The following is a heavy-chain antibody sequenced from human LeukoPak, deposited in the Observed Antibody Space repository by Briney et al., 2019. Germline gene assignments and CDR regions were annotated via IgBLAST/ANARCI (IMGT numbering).Heavy chain of an antibody. D-gene: IGHD6-13*01. CDR3: ARDLLYSSPGFDY. Sequence: PSQTLSLTCTVSGGSISSGDFCWSWIRQPPGKGLEWIGYIYYSGSTYYNPSLKSRVTISVDTSKNPFSLKLSSVTAADTAVYYCARDLLYSSPGFDYWGQGTLVTVSS. V-gene: IGHV4-30-4*08. CDR1: GGSISSGDFC. CDR2: IYYSGST. J-gene: IGHJ4*02.